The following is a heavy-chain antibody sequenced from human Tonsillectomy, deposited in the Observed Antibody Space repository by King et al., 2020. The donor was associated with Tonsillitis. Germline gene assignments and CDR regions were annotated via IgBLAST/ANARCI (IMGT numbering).Heavy chain of an antibody. CDR3: ARDGRRYSSGWSFDS. J-gene: IGHJ4*02. V-gene: IGHV3-30-3*01. CDR1: GFTFSKYA. CDR2: ISYDGNNK. Sequence: VQLVESGGGVVQPGRSLRLSCAASGFTFSKYAMHWVRQAPGKGLEWVAVISYDGNNKYYADSVKGRFTISRDNSKNTLYLQMNSLRPEDTAVYYCARDGRRYSSGWSFDSWGQGTLVTVSS. D-gene: IGHD6-19*01.